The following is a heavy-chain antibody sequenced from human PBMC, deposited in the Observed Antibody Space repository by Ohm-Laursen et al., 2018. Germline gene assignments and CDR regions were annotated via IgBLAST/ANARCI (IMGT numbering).Heavy chain of an antibody. V-gene: IGHV1-69*10. D-gene: IGHD3-10*01. J-gene: IGHJ6*02. CDR3: ARESPGYYGSGSLYYYYYGMDV. CDR1: GGTFSSYA. CDR2: IIPIFGIA. Sequence: GSSVKVSCKASGGTFSSYAISWVRQAPGQGLEWMGGIIPIFGIANYAQKFQGRVTITADKSTSTAYMELSSLRSEDTAVYYCARESPGYYGSGSLYYYYYGMDVWGQGTTVTVSS.